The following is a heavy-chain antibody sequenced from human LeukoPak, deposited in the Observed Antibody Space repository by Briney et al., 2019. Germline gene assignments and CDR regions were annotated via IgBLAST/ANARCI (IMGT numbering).Heavy chain of an antibody. J-gene: IGHJ4*02. CDR2: IYYSGST. V-gene: IGHV4-59*01. CDR1: GGSISSFY. D-gene: IGHD6-19*01. Sequence: PSETLSLTCTVSGGSISSFYWRWIRQPPGKGLEWIGYIYYSGSTNYNPSLKSRVTISVDTSKNQFSLKLSSVTAADTAVCYCARECAGSGCHGYDYWGRGTLVTVSS. CDR3: ARECAGSGCHGYDY.